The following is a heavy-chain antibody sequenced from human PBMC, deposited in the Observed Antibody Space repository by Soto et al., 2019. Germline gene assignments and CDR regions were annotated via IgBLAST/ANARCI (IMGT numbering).Heavy chain of an antibody. D-gene: IGHD2-21*02. CDR2: IYYSGST. CDR1: GGSISSGGYY. CDR3: ARMVTKNWFDP. J-gene: IGHJ5*02. V-gene: IGHV4-31*03. Sequence: LSLTCTVSGGSISSGGYYWSWIRQHPGKGLEWIGYIYYSGSTYYNPSLKSRVTISVDTSKNQFSLKLSSVTAADTAVYYCARMVTKNWFDPWGQGTLVTVSS.